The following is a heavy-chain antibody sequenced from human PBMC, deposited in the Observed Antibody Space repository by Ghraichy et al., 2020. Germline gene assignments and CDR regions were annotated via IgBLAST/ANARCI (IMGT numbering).Heavy chain of an antibody. CDR3: ARMKGVRYYPKVNNWFDP. Sequence: SQTLSLTCAVYGGSFSGYYWSWIHQPPGKGLEWIGEINHSGSTNYNPSLKSRVTISVDTSKNQFSLKLSSVTAADTAVYYCARMKGVRYYPKVNNWFDPWGQGTLVTVSS. V-gene: IGHV4-34*01. CDR2: INHSGST. J-gene: IGHJ5*02. D-gene: IGHD2-21*01. CDR1: GGSFSGYY.